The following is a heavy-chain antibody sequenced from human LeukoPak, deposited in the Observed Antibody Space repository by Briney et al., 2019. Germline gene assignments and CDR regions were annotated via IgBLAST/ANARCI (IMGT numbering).Heavy chain of an antibody. CDR2: INHSGST. V-gene: IGHV4-34*01. CDR1: GGSFSGYY. D-gene: IGHD6-19*01. J-gene: IGHJ4*02. CDR3: ARVQSIAVAGMDY. Sequence: SETLSLTCAVYGGSFSGYYWSWIRQPPGKGLEWIGEINHSGSTNYNPSLKSRVTISVDTSKNQFSLKLSSVTAADTAVYYCARVQSIAVAGMDYWGQGTLVTVSS.